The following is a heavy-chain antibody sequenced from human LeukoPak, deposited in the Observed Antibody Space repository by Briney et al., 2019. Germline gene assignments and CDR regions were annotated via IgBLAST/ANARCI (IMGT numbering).Heavy chain of an antibody. V-gene: IGHV3-15*01. D-gene: IGHD5-12*01. CDR1: GFTFSNAW. CDR2: IKSKTDGGTT. J-gene: IGHJ4*02. CDR3: TTDHVDIVATMMGVDY. Sequence: GGSLRLSCAASGFTFSNAWMSWVRQAPGKGLEWVGRIKSKTDGGTTDYAAPVKGRFTISRDDSKNTLYLQMNSLKTEDTAVYYCTTDHVDIVATMMGVDYWGQGTLVTVSS.